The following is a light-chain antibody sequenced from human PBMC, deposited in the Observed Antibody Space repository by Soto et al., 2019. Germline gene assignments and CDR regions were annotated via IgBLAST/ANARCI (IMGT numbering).Light chain of an antibody. Sequence: DIQMTQSPSSLSASVGDRVTIACQASEDISSYLNWYQRKPGKAPKLLIYDASKLETGVPPRFSGSGSGTYFTFTISSLQPEDIATYYCQQYDNLPRLTFGGGIKVEIK. CDR1: EDISSY. CDR3: QQYDNLPRLT. V-gene: IGKV1-33*01. J-gene: IGKJ4*01. CDR2: DAS.